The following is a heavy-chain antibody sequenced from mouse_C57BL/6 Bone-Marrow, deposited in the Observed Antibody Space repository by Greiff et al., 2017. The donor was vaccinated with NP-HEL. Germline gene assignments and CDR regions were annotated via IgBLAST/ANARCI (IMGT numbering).Heavy chain of an antibody. J-gene: IGHJ4*01. CDR1: GYTFTSYW. V-gene: IGHV1-55*01. D-gene: IGHD5-1-1*01. CDR2: IYPGSGST. CDR3: ARKIKGNAMDY. Sequence: QVQLKQPGAELVKPGASVKMSCKASGYTFTSYWITWVKQRPGQGLEWIGDIYPGSGSTNYNEKFKSKATLTVDTSSSTAYMQLSSLTSEDSAVYYCARKIKGNAMDYWGQGTSVTVSS.